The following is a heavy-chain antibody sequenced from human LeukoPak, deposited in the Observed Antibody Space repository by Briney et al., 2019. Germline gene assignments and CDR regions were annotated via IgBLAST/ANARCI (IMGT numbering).Heavy chain of an antibody. J-gene: IGHJ4*02. D-gene: IGHD1-26*01. Sequence: PETLSLTCTVSGGSISSYYSSWIRQPPGGGRGWIWYTYYSVSTTYNPSLKRRVTISVATSKTQSSLSLSSLTAADTAVYYCARQSLGVGATYFDFWGQGTLVTVSS. CDR2: TYYSVST. CDR3: ARQSLGVGATYFDF. V-gene: IGHV4-59*08. CDR1: GGSISSYY.